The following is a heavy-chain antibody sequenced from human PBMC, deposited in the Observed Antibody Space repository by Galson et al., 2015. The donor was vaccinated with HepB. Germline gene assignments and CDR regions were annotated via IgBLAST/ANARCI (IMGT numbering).Heavy chain of an antibody. CDR2: ISGSGGST. D-gene: IGHD3-22*01. V-gene: IGHV3-23*01. CDR3: AKARDYYDSSGIDY. J-gene: IGHJ4*02. Sequence: SLRLSCAASGFTFSSYAMSWVRQAPGKGLEWVSAISGSGGSTYYADSVKGRFTISRDNSKNTLYLQMNSLRAEDTAVYYCAKARDYYDSSGIDYWGQGTLVTVSS. CDR1: GFTFSSYA.